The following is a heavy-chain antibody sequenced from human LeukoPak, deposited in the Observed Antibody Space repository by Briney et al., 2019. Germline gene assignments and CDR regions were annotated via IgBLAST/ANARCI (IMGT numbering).Heavy chain of an antibody. Sequence: GRSLRLSCAASGFTFSSYGMHWVRQAPGKGLEWVAFIRYDGSNKYYADSVKGRFTISRDNSKNTLYLQMNSLRAEDTAVYYCARRYCSSTSCYKPQYFQHWGQGTLVTVSS. CDR1: GFTFSSYG. J-gene: IGHJ1*01. V-gene: IGHV3-33*08. CDR3: ARRYCSSTSCYKPQYFQH. D-gene: IGHD2-2*01. CDR2: IRYDGSNK.